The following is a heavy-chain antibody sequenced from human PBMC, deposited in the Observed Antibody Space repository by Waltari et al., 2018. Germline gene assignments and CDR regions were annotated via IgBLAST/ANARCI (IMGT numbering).Heavy chain of an antibody. CDR2: IGSSGSTI. D-gene: IGHD3-9*01. CDR3: ARAGLSRPFDWPYFDS. J-gene: IGHJ4*02. V-gene: IGHV3-48*03. Sequence: EVQLVESGGRSVLPGESLRLSCAASGFTFINYAINWVRQAPGKGLEWIAYIGSSGSTIYYADSVKGRFTVSRDNARDSAFLQMDTLRVEDTAVYFCARAGLSRPFDWPYFDSWGPGTLVTVSS. CDR1: GFTFINYA.